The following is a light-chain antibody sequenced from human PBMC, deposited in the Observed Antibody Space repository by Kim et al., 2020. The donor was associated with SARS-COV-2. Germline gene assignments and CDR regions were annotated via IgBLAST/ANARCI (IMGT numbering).Light chain of an antibody. CDR1: QSVSNN. CDR2: GAS. Sequence: EKVMTQSPDTLSLSPGERVTLSCRASQSVSNNLAWYQQKPGQAPRLLIYGASTRATGVSARFSGSGSGTEFTLTINSLQSEDFAVYYCQQYNGWLWTFGRGTKVDIK. V-gene: IGKV3-15*01. J-gene: IGKJ1*01. CDR3: QQYNGWLWT.